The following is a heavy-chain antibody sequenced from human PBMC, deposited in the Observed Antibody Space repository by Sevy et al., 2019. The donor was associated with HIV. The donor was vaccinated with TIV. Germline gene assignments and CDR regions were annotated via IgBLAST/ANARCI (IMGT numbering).Heavy chain of an antibody. V-gene: IGHV3-7*01. CDR2: INKDGSVK. J-gene: IGHJ4*02. D-gene: IGHD6-13*01. Sequence: GGSLRLSFPAFGFTFISYWMSWVRQAPGKGLEWVANINKDGSVKYYVDSVKGRFTISRDNARNSLYLRMNSLRAEDTALYYCVRAIAAAGSFWGQGTLVTVSS. CDR3: VRAIAAAGSF. CDR1: GFTFISYW.